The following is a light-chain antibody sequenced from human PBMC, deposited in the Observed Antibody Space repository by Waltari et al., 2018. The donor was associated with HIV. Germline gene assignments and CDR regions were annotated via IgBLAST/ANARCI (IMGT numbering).Light chain of an antibody. CDR2: DVS. V-gene: IGLV2-14*01. CDR1: TCDIGAYYP. Sequence: QSALTQPAHGSGSPGQSITISSTGSTCDIGAYYPVAWYQQHPGKAPKLIIYDVSNRPSGVSDRFSGSKSGNTASLTISGLQAEDEADYFCKSKTSSSTPCVFGTGTKVAVL. J-gene: IGLJ1*01. CDR3: KSKTSSSTPCV.